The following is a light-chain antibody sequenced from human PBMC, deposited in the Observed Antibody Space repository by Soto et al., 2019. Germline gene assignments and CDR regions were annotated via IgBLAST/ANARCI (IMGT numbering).Light chain of an antibody. J-gene: IGKJ3*01. CDR1: QSIRSY. Sequence: DIQMTQSPSSLSASVGDRVTITCRASQSIRSYLNWYQQKPGKAPKLLIYAASSWQSGVPLRFSGGGSGTDFTLTISSLQPEDFATYYCQRSSSTPTIGPGAKVDIK. CDR3: QRSSSTPT. V-gene: IGKV1-39*01. CDR2: AAS.